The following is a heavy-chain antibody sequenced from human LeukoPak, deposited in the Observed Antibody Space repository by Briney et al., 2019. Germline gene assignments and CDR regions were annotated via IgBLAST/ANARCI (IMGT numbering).Heavy chain of an antibody. CDR3: ARDSYDLYSSSWVTPFDY. Sequence: KPGGSLRLSCAASGFTFSSYSMNWVRQAPGKGLEWVSSISSSSSYIYYADSVKGRFTISRDNAKNSLYLQMNSLRAEDTAVYYCARDSYDLYSSSWVTPFDYWGQGTLVTVSS. CDR2: ISSSSSYI. D-gene: IGHD6-13*01. V-gene: IGHV3-21*01. J-gene: IGHJ4*02. CDR1: GFTFSSYS.